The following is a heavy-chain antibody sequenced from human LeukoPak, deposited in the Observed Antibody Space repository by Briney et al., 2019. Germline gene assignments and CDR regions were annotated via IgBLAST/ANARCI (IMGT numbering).Heavy chain of an antibody. Sequence: GASVKVSCKASGGTFSSYAISWVRQAPGQGLEWMGGIIPILGTANYAQKFQGRVTITTDESTSTAYMELRSLRSEDTAVYYCAKSIRVVPAAILNYYYYYMDVWGKGTTVTVSS. CDR3: AKSIRVVPAAILNYYYYYMDV. V-gene: IGHV1-69*05. CDR2: IIPILGTA. J-gene: IGHJ6*03. D-gene: IGHD2-2*02. CDR1: GGTFSSYA.